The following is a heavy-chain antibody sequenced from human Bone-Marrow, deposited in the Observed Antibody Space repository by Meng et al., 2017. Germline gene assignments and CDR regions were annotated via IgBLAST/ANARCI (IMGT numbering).Heavy chain of an antibody. D-gene: IGHD3-10*01. CDR3: ARSRVRGVILSPLEFFQD. V-gene: IGHV4-4*02. Sequence: QVQLQESGPGLVKPSGALSLTCSVSGVSISTSNWWRWVRQPPGKGLEWIGEIYHRGNTNYNPSLKSRVTISVDKSKNKISLRLSSVTAADTAVYYCARSRVRGVILSPLEFFQDWGQGTLVTVSS. CDR2: IYHRGNT. CDR1: GVSISTSNW. J-gene: IGHJ1*01.